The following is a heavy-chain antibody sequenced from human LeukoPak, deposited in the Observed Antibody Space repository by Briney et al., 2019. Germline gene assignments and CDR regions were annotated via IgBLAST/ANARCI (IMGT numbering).Heavy chain of an antibody. CDR3: ARGGRYFDWLTQTFDC. CDR1: GFTFSSYE. J-gene: IGHJ4*02. CDR2: ISSSGSTI. Sequence: QPGGSLRLSCAASGFTFSSYEMNWVRQAPGKGLEWVSYISSSGSTIYYADSVKGRFTISRDNAKNSLYLQMNSLRAEETAVYYCARGGRYFDWLTQTFDCWGQGTLVTVSS. D-gene: IGHD3-9*01. V-gene: IGHV3-48*03.